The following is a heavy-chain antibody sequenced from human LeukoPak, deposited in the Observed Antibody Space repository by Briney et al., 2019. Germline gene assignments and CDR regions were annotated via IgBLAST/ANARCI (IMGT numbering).Heavy chain of an antibody. V-gene: IGHV3-33*06. CDR2: IWYDGSNK. CDR1: GFTFSSYG. J-gene: IGHJ5*01. CDR3: AKDSSSWNNWFDS. Sequence: GGSLRLSCVASGFTFSSYGMHWVRQAPGKGPEWVAVIWYDGSNKYYADSVKGRFTISRDNSKNTLYLQMNSLRAEDTAVYYCAKDSSSWNNWFDSWGQGTLVTVSS. D-gene: IGHD6-13*01.